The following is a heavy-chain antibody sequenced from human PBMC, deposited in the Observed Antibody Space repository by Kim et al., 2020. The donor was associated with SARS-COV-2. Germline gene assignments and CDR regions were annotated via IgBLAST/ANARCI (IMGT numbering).Heavy chain of an antibody. D-gene: IGHD2-8*01. Sequence: SRVTISVDTSKNQFSLKLSSVTAADTAVYYCASLVRCTNGVCYGNDAFDIWGQGTMVTVSS. CDR3: ASLVRCTNGVCYGNDAFDI. J-gene: IGHJ3*02. V-gene: IGHV4-31*02.